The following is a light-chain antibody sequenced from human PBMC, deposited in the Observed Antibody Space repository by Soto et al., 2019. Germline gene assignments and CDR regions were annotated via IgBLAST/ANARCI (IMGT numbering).Light chain of an antibody. CDR3: QQYDRSPWT. CDR1: QRVSNSF. V-gene: IGKV3-20*01. J-gene: IGKJ1*01. CDR2: GAS. Sequence: EIVLTQSPGTLSLSPGERATLSCRASQRVSNSFLAWYQRIPGQSPRLLIYGASRRATGIPDRFSGSGSGTDFTLTISRLEPEDFGMYYCQQYDRSPWTFGQGTKVEIK.